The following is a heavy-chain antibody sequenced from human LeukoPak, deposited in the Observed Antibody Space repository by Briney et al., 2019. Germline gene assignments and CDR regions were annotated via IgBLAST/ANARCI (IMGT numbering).Heavy chain of an antibody. CDR3: ARAQPRFFYGSGSYSYIDY. D-gene: IGHD3-10*01. CDR1: GFTFSSYW. CDR2: IKKDGSEK. Sequence: GGSLRLSCAASGFTFSSYWMSWVRQAPGKGLEWVANIKKDGSEKYYVDSVKGRFTISRDNAKTSLYLQMNSLRAEDTAVYYCARAQPRFFYGSGSYSYIDYWGQGTLVTVSS. V-gene: IGHV3-7*01. J-gene: IGHJ4*02.